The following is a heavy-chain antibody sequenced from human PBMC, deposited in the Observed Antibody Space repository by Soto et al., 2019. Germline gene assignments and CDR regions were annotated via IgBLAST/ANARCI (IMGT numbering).Heavy chain of an antibody. D-gene: IGHD6-19*01. Sequence: GGSLRLSCAASGFTFSSYGMHWVRQAPGKGLEWVAVISYDGSNKYYADSVKGRFTISRDNSKNTLYLQMNSLRAEDTAVYYCAKGWDSSGWYWFDYWGQGTLVTVSS. CDR1: GFTFSSYG. J-gene: IGHJ4*02. V-gene: IGHV3-30*18. CDR2: ISYDGSNK. CDR3: AKGWDSSGWYWFDY.